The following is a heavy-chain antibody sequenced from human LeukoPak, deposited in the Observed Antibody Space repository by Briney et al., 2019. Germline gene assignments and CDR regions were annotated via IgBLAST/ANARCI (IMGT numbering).Heavy chain of an antibody. CDR1: GYTFTTYW. J-gene: IGHJ2*01. CDR2: IYPDDSDT. Sequence: GESLKISCQASGYTFTTYWIGWVRQIPGKGLECMGIIYPDDSDTTYSPSFQSQVTISADKSFSTAYLQWSSLKASDTAIYYCARLGGDTYYFGSASYPNWYFDLWGRGTLVTVSS. CDR3: ARLGGDTYYFGSASYPNWYFDL. V-gene: IGHV5-51*01. D-gene: IGHD3-10*01.